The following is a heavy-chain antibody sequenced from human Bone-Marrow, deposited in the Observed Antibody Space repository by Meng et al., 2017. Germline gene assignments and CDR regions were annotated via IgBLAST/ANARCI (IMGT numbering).Heavy chain of an antibody. D-gene: IGHD2-15*01. V-gene: IGHV3-30*01. Sequence: GQLVGSGVGLVQPGGSLRLSCAASGFTFSSYAMHWVRQAPGKGLEWVAVISYDGSNKYYADSVKGRFTISRDNSKNTLYLQMNSLRAEDTAVYYCARLVVVAAIDYWGQGTLVTVSS. CDR2: ISYDGSNK. J-gene: IGHJ4*02. CDR3: ARLVVVAAIDY. CDR1: GFTFSSYA.